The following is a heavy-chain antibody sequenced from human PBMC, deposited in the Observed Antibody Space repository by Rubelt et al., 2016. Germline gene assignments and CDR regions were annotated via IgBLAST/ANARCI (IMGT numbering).Heavy chain of an antibody. CDR1: GGSFSGYY. V-gene: IGHV4-34*01. CDR2: INHSGST. J-gene: IGHJ4*02. Sequence: QVQLQQWGAGLLEPSETLSLTCAVYGGSFSGYYWSWIRQPPGKGLEWIGEINHSGSTNYNPSLKSRVTISVDTSKNQFSRKLTSVTAADTAVYYCARHEYGSETSCYDIWGQGSLVTVSS. CDR3: ARHEYGSETSCYDI. D-gene: IGHD2-2*01.